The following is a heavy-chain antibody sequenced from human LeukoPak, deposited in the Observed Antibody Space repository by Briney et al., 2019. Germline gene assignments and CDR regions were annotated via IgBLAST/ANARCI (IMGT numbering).Heavy chain of an antibody. CDR1: GFTFTRYD. Sequence: ASVKASCKASGFTFTRYDINWVRQASGQGLEWMGWMNPNNGNTGYAQKFQGRVTMTRDTYTSTAYMELRGLRPEDTAVYYCVRDAEGAGISVNFWFDPWGQGTLVTASS. CDR3: VRDAEGAGISVNFWFDP. J-gene: IGHJ5*02. CDR2: MNPNNGNT. D-gene: IGHD1-14*01. V-gene: IGHV1-8*01.